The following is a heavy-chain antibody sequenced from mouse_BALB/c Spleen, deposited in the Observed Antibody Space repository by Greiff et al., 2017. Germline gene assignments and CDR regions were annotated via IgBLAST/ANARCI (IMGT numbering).Heavy chain of an antibody. CDR2: IRNKANGYTT. CDR1: GFTFTDYY. D-gene: IGHD2-1*01. J-gene: IGHJ4*01. CDR3: ARDRGNYDRYAMDY. V-gene: IGHV7-3*02. Sequence: EVHLVESGGGLVQPGGSLRLSCATSGFTFTDYYMSWVRQPPGKALEWLGFIRNKANGYTTEYSASVKGRFTISRDNSQSILYLQMNTLRAEDSATYYCARDRGNYDRYAMDYWGQGTSVTVSS.